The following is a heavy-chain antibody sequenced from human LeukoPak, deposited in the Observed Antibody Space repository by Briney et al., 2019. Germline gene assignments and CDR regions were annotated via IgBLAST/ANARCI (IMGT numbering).Heavy chain of an antibody. J-gene: IGHJ4*02. CDR2: IYYSGST. CDR3: ARYYYDSSGYYIDGHFDY. CDR1: GGSISSHY. Sequence: SETQSLTCTVSGGSISSHYWSWIRQPPGKGLERIGYIYYSGSTNYNPSLKSRVTISVDTSKNQFSLKLSSVTAADTAVYYCARYYYDSSGYYIDGHFDYWGQGTLVTVSS. D-gene: IGHD3-22*01. V-gene: IGHV4-59*11.